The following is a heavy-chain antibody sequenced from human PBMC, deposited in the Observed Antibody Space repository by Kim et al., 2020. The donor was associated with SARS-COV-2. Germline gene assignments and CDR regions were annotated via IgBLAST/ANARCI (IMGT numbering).Heavy chain of an antibody. CDR1: GFTFGDFW. CDR3: ARGDAFSGDT. J-gene: IGHJ5*02. D-gene: IGHD3-10*01. V-gene: IGHV3-7*03. CDR2: INQDGSEK. Sequence: LSLTCAASGFTFGDFWMSCVRQAPGKGLEWVSNINQDGSEKNYVDSVRGRFTISRDNAKNSFYLQMSSLRAEDTGVYYCARGDAFSGDTWGQGTLVTVSS.